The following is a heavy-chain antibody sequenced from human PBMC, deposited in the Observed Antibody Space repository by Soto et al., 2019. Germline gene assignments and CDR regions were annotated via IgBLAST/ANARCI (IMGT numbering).Heavy chain of an antibody. D-gene: IGHD2-15*01. CDR2: ICGSAGTT. Sequence: EVQLLESGGGLVQPGGSLRLSSAASGFTFSTYAMSWVRQAPGKGLEWVSTICGSAGTTNYADSVKGRFTISRDNSENTLYLQMNSLRADDTAVYYCARNTGGSCYSALGYWGQGTLVTVSS. V-gene: IGHV3-23*01. CDR3: ARNTGGSCYSALGY. CDR1: GFTFSTYA. J-gene: IGHJ4*02.